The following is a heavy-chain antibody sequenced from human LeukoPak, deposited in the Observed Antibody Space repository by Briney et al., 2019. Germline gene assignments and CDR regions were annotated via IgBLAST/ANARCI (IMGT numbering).Heavy chain of an antibody. CDR2: ISGSDSST. CDR1: GFTFSSSA. V-gene: IGHV3-23*01. D-gene: IGHD1-1*01. Sequence: GGSLRLSCAASGFTFSSSAMSWVRQAPGKGLEWVSTISGSDSSTHYADSVKGRFTISRDNSKNTLYLQMNSLTAEDTAIYYCAKATGTLGNWGQGTLVTVSS. CDR3: AKATGTLGN. J-gene: IGHJ4*02.